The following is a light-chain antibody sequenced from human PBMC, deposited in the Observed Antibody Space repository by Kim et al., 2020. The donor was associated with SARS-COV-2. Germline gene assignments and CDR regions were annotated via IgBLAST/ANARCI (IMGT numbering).Light chain of an antibody. CDR3: NSRDSSGNRVV. V-gene: IGLV3-19*01. Sequence: SSELTQDPAVSVALGQTVRITCQGDSLRSYYASWYQQKPGQAPVLVIYGKNNRPSGIPDRFSGSSPGNTASLTITGAQAEDVADYYFNSRDSSGNRVVFG. J-gene: IGLJ2*01. CDR2: GKN. CDR1: SLRSYY.